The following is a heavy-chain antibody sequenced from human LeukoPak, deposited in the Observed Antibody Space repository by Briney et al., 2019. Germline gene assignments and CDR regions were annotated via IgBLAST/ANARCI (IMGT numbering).Heavy chain of an antibody. CDR1: GGSICSSSWY. Sequence: PSETLSLTCTVSGGSICSSSWYWGWIRQSPGKGLEWIGMINYSGSTHYNPSLKNRVTISVDTSRNQFSVKLNSMTATDTAMYFCATLPGGLRANWFDPWGQGTLVTVSS. J-gene: IGHJ5*02. CDR3: ATLPGGLRANWFDP. CDR2: INYSGST. V-gene: IGHV4-39*01. D-gene: IGHD2-8*01.